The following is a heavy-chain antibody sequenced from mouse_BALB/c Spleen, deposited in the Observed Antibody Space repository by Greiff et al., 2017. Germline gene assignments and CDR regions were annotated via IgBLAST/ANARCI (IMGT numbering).Heavy chain of an antibody. D-gene: IGHD1-1*01. CDR2: INPYNDGT. V-gene: IGHV1-14*01. CDR3: ARAGDYYGSSYIAY. CDR1: GYTFTSYV. J-gene: IGHJ3*01. Sequence: EVQLQQSGPELVKPGASVKMSCTASGYTFTSYVMHWVKQKPGQGLEWIGYINPYNDGTKYNEKFKGKATLTSDKSSSTAYMELSSLTSEDSAVYYCARAGDYYGSSYIAYWGQGTLVTVSA.